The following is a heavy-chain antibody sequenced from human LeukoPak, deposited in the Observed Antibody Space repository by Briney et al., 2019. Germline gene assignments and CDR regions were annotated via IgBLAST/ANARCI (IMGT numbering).Heavy chain of an antibody. CDR1: GFTVNSNY. D-gene: IGHD5-12*01. CDR2: VYSADST. Sequence: GGSLRLSCVASGFTVNSNYMTWVRQAPGKGLEWVSIVYSADSTFYADSVKGRFTISRDKSKNTLYLQMNSLRAEDTAMYYCARDRGGGYHAGIFYWGQGTLVTVSS. CDR3: ARDRGGGYHAGIFY. V-gene: IGHV3-66*01. J-gene: IGHJ4*02.